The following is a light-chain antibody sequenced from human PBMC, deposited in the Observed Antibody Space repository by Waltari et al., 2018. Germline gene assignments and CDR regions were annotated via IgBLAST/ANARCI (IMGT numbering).Light chain of an antibody. J-gene: IGKJ2*01. CDR2: GVS. CDR1: QTISNNY. Sequence: EIVLTQSPGTLSLSPGEGASLSCRASQTISNNYLAWYQQKVDQAPRLIIWGVSNRDADTPDRFRGSGSVTDFTLTITRLEPEDFAVYFCQQYGGSGVFGQGTKLEI. V-gene: IGKV3-20*01. CDR3: QQYGGSGV.